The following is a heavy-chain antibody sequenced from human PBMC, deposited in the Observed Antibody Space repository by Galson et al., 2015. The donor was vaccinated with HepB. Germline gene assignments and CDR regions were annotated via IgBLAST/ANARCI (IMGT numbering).Heavy chain of an antibody. J-gene: IGHJ6*02. V-gene: IGHV3-30*04. CDR2: ISYDGSNK. Sequence: SLRLSCAASGFTFSSYAMHWVRQAPGKGLEWVAVISYDGSNKYYADSVKGRFTISRDNSKNTLYLQMNSLRAEDTAVYYCARAHLLMALVYYYYYGMDVWGQGTTVTVSS. CDR3: ARAHLLMALVYYYYYGMDV. CDR1: GFTFSSYA. D-gene: IGHD3-16*01.